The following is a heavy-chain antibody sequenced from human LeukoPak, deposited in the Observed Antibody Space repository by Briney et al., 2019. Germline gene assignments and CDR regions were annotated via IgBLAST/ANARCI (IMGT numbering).Heavy chain of an antibody. CDR3: ANPTGPAASFDYYYYMDV. CDR1: GGTFSSYT. Sequence: AASVKVSCKASGGTFSSYTISWVRQAPGQGLEWMGRIIPILGIANYAQKFQGRVTITADKSTSTAYMELSSLRSEDTAVYYCANPTGPAASFDYYYYMDVWGKGTTVTVSS. J-gene: IGHJ6*03. D-gene: IGHD2-2*01. V-gene: IGHV1-69*02. CDR2: IIPILGIA.